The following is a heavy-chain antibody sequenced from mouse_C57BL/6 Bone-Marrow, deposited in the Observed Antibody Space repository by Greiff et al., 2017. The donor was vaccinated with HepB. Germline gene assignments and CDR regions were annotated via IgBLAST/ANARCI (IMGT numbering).Heavy chain of an antibody. CDR1: GFNIKDDY. V-gene: IGHV14-4*01. CDR3: TTRTPAWFAY. J-gene: IGHJ3*01. CDR2: IDPENGDT. Sequence: EVQLKQSGAELVRPGASVKLSCTASGFNIKDDYMHWVKQRPEQGLEWIGWIDPENGDTEYASKFQGKATITAATSSNTAYLQLSSLTSEDSAVYYCTTRTPAWFAYWGQGTLVTVSA.